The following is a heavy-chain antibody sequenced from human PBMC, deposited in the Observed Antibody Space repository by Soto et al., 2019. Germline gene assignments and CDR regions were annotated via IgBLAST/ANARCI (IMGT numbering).Heavy chain of an antibody. CDR2: IYHSGST. V-gene: IGHV4-38-2*02. Sequence: SETLSLTCAVSGYSISSGYYWGWIRQPPGKGLEWIGSIYHSGSTYYSPSLKSRVTISVDTSKNQFSLKLSSVTAADTAVYYCARDSRYSGYPGMDVWGQGTTVTVS. J-gene: IGHJ6*02. D-gene: IGHD5-12*01. CDR3: ARDSRYSGYPGMDV. CDR1: GYSISSGYY.